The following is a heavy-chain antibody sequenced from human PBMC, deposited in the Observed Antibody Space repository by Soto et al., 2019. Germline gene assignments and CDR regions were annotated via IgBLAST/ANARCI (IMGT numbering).Heavy chain of an antibody. CDR1: GGSFSGYY. D-gene: IGHD2-21*02. J-gene: IGHJ2*01. CDR3: ARLVVVTAITVKWYFDL. Sequence: PSETLSLTCAAYGGSFSGYYWSWIRQPPGKGLEWIGEINHSGSTNYNPSLKSRVTISVDTSKNQFSLKLSSVTAADTAVYYCARLVVVTAITVKWYFDLRGRGTLVTVSS. CDR2: INHSGST. V-gene: IGHV4-34*01.